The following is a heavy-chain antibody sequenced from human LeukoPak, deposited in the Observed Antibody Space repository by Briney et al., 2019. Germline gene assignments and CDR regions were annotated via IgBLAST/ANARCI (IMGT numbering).Heavy chain of an antibody. CDR1: GFTFSSYA. CDR3: AKFPSKYCTNGVCPLNYMDV. J-gene: IGHJ6*03. D-gene: IGHD2-8*01. V-gene: IGHV3-23*01. CDR2: ISGSGGST. Sequence: PGGSLRLSCAASGFTFSSYAMSWVRQAPGKGLEWVSAISGSGGSTYYADSVKGRFTISRDNSKNTLYLQMNSLRAEDTAVYYCAKFPSKYCTNGVCPLNYMDVWGKGTTVTVSS.